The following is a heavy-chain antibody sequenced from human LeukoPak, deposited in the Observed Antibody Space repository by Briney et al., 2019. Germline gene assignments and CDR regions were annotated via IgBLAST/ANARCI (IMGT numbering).Heavy chain of an antibody. CDR2: ISGSGGST. D-gene: IGHD3-9*01. CDR1: GFTSNTYA. J-gene: IGHJ4*02. V-gene: IGHV3-23*01. Sequence: PGGSLRLSCAASGFTSNTYAMSWVRQAPGKGLEWVSAISGSGGSTYYADSVKGRFTISRDNSKNTLYLQMNSLRAEDAAVYYCAGTPYYDILTGYDFDYWGQGTLVTVSS. CDR3: AGTPYYDILTGYDFDY.